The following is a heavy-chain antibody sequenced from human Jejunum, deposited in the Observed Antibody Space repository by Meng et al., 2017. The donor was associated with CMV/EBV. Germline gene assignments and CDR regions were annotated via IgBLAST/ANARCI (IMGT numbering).Heavy chain of an antibody. V-gene: IGHV4-39*07. J-gene: IGHJ5*02. Sequence: VSGGSIGTRNFSRGWIRQPPGKGLEWIGNIYYSVSTYYNPSLGSRVTISLDTSKNHFSLRLNSMTAADTAVYYCVREGGMGAVDLWGQGMLVTVSS. CDR3: VREGGMGAVDL. D-gene: IGHD1-26*01. CDR1: GGSIGTRNFS. CDR2: IYYSVST.